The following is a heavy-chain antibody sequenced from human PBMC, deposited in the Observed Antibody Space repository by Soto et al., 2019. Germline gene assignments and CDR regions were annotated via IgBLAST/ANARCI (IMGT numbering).Heavy chain of an antibody. CDR1: GGSISTGGYY. CDR2: IYYSGST. CDR3: ARTGLAAAGHI. V-gene: IGHV4-31*03. J-gene: IGHJ4*02. Sequence: PSETLSLTCTVSGGSISTGGYYWSWIRQHPGKGLEWIGYIYYSGSTYYNPSLKSRVTISVDTSKNQFSLKLSSVTAADTAVYYCARTGLAAAGHIWGQGTLVTVSS. D-gene: IGHD6-13*01.